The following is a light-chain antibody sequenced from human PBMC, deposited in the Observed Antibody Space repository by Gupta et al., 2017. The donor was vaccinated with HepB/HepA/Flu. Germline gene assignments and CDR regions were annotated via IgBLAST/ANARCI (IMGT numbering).Light chain of an antibody. CDR3: QQSYTSPVT. J-gene: IGKJ4*01. V-gene: IGKV1-39*01. CDR2: AAST. Sequence: DIQMTQSPSSLSASVGDRVTISCRASENTLKFLNMYQQKPGKAPKLLIYAASTSFQSGVPSRFSGSGSGTDFTLTINSLQPEDFASYYCQQSYTSPVTFGGGTKIEI. CDR1: ENTLKF.